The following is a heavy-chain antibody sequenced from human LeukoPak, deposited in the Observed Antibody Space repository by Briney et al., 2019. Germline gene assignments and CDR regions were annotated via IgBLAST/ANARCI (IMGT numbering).Heavy chain of an antibody. Sequence: PSETLSLTCSVSVDSITSHYWTWTRQSPTKGLEWIAYNYKGATTNYNDSRKRRVPIPMDTSRNLFSLNRKAVTPADTAVIYCARVYRDTQRWSYYFDYWGQGILVTVSS. J-gene: IGHJ4*02. V-gene: IGHV4-59*11. CDR3: ARVYRDTQRWSYYFDY. CDR2: NYKGATT. CDR1: VDSITSHY. D-gene: IGHD5-18*01.